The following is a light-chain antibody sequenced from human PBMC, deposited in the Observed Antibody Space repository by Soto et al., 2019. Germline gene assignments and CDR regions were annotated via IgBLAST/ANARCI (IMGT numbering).Light chain of an antibody. CDR2: DAS. Sequence: EIVMTQSPATLSLSPGEKATLSCRASQSVSSYFAWYQQKPGQAPRLLIYDASNRATGVPDRFSGSWSGTDFTLTISRLEPEDFAVYYCQQYGSSWTFGQGTKVDIK. V-gene: IGKV3-20*01. CDR3: QQYGSSWT. CDR1: QSVSSY. J-gene: IGKJ1*01.